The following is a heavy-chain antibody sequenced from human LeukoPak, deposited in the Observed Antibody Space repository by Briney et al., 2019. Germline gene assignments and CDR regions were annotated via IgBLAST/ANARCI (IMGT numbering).Heavy chain of an antibody. V-gene: IGHV3-30*18. CDR3: AKDRSTMIVVVGDYFDY. J-gene: IGHJ4*02. CDR1: GFTFSSYV. CDR2: ISYDGSNK. D-gene: IGHD3-22*01. Sequence: PGGSLRLSCAASGFTFSSYVMHWVRQAPGKGLEWVAFISYDGSNKYYADSVKGRFTISRDNSKNTLYLQMNSLRAEDTAVYYCAKDRSTMIVVVGDYFDYWGQGTLVTVSS.